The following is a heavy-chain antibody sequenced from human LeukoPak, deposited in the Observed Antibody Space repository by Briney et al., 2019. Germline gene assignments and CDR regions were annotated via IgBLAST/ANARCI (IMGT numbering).Heavy chain of an antibody. J-gene: IGHJ4*02. CDR1: GFTLSSYA. V-gene: IGHV3-23*01. CDR2: ISVSGNT. D-gene: IGHD3-22*01. Sequence: GGSLRLSCAASGFTLSSYAMSWVRQGPGKGLEWVSAISVSGNTYHADSVKGRFTISRDNSKNTLYLQMNSLRAEDTAVYYCAKATLNYYDSSGYYEGFDYWGQGTLVTVSS. CDR3: AKATLNYYDSSGYYEGFDY.